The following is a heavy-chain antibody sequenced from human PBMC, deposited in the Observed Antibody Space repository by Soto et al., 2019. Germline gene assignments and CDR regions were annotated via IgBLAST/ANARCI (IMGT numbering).Heavy chain of an antibody. CDR2: ISDYNGNT. Sequence: QVQLVQSGAEVKKPGASVKVSCKASGYTFTSYGISWVRQAPGQGLEWMGWISDYNGNTNYAQKLKGRVTMTTDTSTSTAYMELRGLRADDTAVYYCARGPASKAAGKWFDPWGQGTLVTVAS. J-gene: IGHJ5*02. CDR3: ARGPASKAAGKWFDP. V-gene: IGHV1-18*01. D-gene: IGHD6-13*01. CDR1: GYTFTSYG.